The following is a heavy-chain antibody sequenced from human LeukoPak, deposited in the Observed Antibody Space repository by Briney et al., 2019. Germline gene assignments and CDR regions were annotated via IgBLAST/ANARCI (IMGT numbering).Heavy chain of an antibody. V-gene: IGHV1-46*01. D-gene: IGHD2-8*01. CDR1: GYTFTIYA. Sequence: ASVKVSCKASGYTFTIYAMHWVRQAPGQRLEWMGIINPSGGSTSYAQKFQGRVTMTRDMSTSTVYMELSSLRSEDTAVYYCARVPRGNGWFDPWGQGTLVTVSS. J-gene: IGHJ5*02. CDR3: ARVPRGNGWFDP. CDR2: INPSGGST.